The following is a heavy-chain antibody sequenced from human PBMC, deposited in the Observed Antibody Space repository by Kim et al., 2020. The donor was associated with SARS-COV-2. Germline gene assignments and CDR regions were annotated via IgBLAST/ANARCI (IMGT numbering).Heavy chain of an antibody. Sequence: YADTVKGRFPISRDNSKNALYLQMNSLGAEDTAVYDCARDGERWLQLGYWGQGTLVTVSS. CDR3: ARDGERWLQLGY. J-gene: IGHJ4*02. D-gene: IGHD5-12*01. V-gene: IGHV3-33*01.